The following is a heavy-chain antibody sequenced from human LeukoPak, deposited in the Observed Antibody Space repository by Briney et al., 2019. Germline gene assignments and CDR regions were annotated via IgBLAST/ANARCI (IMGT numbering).Heavy chain of an antibody. CDR3: ARAEAVAGTIFDY. CDR2: ISGSGGST. D-gene: IGHD6-19*01. V-gene: IGHV3-23*01. J-gene: IGHJ4*02. Sequence: AGSLRLFCAASGFTFSSYAMSWVRQAPGKGLEWVSAISGSGGSTYYADSVKGRFTISRDNSKNTLYLQMNSLRAEDTAVYYCARAEAVAGTIFDYWGQGTLVTVSS. CDR1: GFTFSSYA.